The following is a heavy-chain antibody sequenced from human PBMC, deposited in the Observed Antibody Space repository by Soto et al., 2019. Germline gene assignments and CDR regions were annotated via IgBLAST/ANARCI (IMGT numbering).Heavy chain of an antibody. J-gene: IGHJ3*02. CDR2: ISAYNGNT. V-gene: IGHV1-18*01. D-gene: IGHD4-17*01. CDR3: ARPATVTLSDAFDI. Sequence: ASVKVSCKASGYTFTSYGISWVRQAPGQGLEWMGWISAYNGNTNYAQKLQGRVTMTTDTSTSTAYMELRSLRSDDTAVYYCARPATVTLSDAFDIWGQGTMVTVSS. CDR1: GYTFTSYG.